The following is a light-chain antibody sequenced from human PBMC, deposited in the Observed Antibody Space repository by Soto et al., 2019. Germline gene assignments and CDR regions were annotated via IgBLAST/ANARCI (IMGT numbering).Light chain of an antibody. J-gene: IGLJ1*01. CDR1: NSEVGGYNY. CDR2: DVS. Sequence: QSALTQPASVSGAPGQSIPISCTGTNSEVGGYNYVSWYQQHPGKAPKLMIYDVSNRPSGVSNRFSGSKSGNTASLTISGLQAEDEADYYCSSYTSSSTSYVFGTGTKVTVL. V-gene: IGLV2-14*01. CDR3: SSYTSSSTSYV.